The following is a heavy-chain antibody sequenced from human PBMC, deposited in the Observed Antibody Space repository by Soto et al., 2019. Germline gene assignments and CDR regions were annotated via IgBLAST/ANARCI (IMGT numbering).Heavy chain of an antibody. Sequence: ASVKVSCKASGYTFTSYGISWVRQAPGQGLEWMGWISAYNGNTNYAQKLQGRVTMTTDTSTSTAYMELRSLRSDDTAVYYCARGCSSTSCYVGNWFDPWGQRTLVTVSS. CDR1: GYTFTSYG. V-gene: IGHV1-18*01. J-gene: IGHJ5*02. D-gene: IGHD2-2*01. CDR2: ISAYNGNT. CDR3: ARGCSSTSCYVGNWFDP.